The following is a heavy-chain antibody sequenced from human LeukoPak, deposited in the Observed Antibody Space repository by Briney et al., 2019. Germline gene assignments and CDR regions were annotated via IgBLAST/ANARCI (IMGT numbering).Heavy chain of an antibody. CDR1: GGSISSGDYY. CDR3: ARTIVVPAAMFDY. CDR2: IYYSGST. D-gene: IGHD2-2*01. V-gene: IGHV4-30-4*01. J-gene: IGHJ4*02. Sequence: SETLSLTCTVSGGSISSGDYYWSWIRQPPGKGLEWIGYIYYSGSTYYNPSLKSRVTISVDTSKNQFSLKLSSGTAADTAVYYCARTIVVPAAMFDYWGQGTLVTVSS.